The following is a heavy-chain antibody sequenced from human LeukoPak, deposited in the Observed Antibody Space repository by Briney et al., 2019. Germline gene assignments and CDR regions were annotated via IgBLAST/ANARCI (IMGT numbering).Heavy chain of an antibody. CDR2: IYHSGST. J-gene: IGHJ3*02. Sequence: SETLSLTCTVSGYSISSGYDWGWIRQPPGKGLEWIGSIYHSGSTYYNPSLKSRVTTSVDTSKNQFSLKLSSVTAADTAVYYCARLDTSGYHDAFDIWGQGTMVTVSS. V-gene: IGHV4-38-2*02. CDR3: ARLDTSGYHDAFDI. CDR1: GYSISSGYD. D-gene: IGHD3-22*01.